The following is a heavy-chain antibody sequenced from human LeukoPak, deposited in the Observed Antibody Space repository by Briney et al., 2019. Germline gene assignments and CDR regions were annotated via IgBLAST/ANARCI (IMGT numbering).Heavy chain of an antibody. CDR1: GFTFRTYW. V-gene: IGHV3-7*01. Sequence: GGSLRLSCAASGFTFRTYWMYWVRQAPGKGLEWVANIKQDGSYKYYVDSAKGRFTISRDNAKNSLYLQMNSLRVEDTAVYYCVREEGYLGQGTLVTVSS. J-gene: IGHJ4*02. CDR3: VREEGY. CDR2: IKQDGSYK.